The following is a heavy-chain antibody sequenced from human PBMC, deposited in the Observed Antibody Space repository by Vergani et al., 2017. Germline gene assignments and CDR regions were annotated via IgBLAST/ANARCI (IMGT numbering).Heavy chain of an antibody. CDR1: GGSFSGYY. CDR3: AISGISGGDYPGGIYYYYGMDV. J-gene: IGHJ6*02. Sequence: QVQLQQWGAGLLKPSETLSLTCAVYGGSFSGYYWSWIRQPPGKGLEWVSYISSSSSTIYYADSVKGRFTISRENAKNSLYLQMNSLRAEDTAVYYCAISGISGGDYPGGIYYYYGMDVWGQGTTVTVSS. V-gene: IGHV3-11*04. D-gene: IGHD2-21*02. CDR2: ISSSSSTI.